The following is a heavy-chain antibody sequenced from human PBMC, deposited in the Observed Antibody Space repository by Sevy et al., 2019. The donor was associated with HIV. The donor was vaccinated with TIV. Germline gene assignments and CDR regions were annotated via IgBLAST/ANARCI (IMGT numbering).Heavy chain of an antibody. Sequence: GGSLRLSCVVSGISFTTSGMYWVRQAPGKGLEWVAVISYHGRDKFYAESVKGRSTISRDNSKNMLYLQINSLRAEDTAVYYRAKDFTGYNGMDVWGQGTMVTVSS. D-gene: IGHD3-9*01. CDR2: ISYHGRDK. CDR3: AKDFTGYNGMDV. J-gene: IGHJ6*02. CDR1: GISFTTSG. V-gene: IGHV3-30*18.